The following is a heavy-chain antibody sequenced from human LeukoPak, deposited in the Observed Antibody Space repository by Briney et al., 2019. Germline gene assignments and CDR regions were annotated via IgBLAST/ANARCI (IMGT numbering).Heavy chain of an antibody. V-gene: IGHV4-39*01. Sequence: SETLSLTCTVSGGSISSSGYYWGWIRQPPGKGLESIGSIYYTGTTSYNPSLKSRLTISVDTSKNQFSLKLSSVTAADTAVYYCARLSRDFGGNSYFDYWGQGTLVTVSS. D-gene: IGHD4-23*01. J-gene: IGHJ4*02. CDR2: IYYTGTT. CDR3: ARLSRDFGGNSYFDY. CDR1: GGSISSSGYY.